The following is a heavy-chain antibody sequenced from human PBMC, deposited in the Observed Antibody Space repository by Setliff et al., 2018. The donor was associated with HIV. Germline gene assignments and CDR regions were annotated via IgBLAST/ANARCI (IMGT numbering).Heavy chain of an antibody. CDR3: ARANYYDSSGYGY. Sequence: HPGGSLRLSCSASGFIFSKSCMSWVRQAPGKGLEWVANIKQDGSEKYYVDSVKGRFTISRDNAKNSLYLQMNSLRAEDTAVYYCARANYYDSSGYGYWGQGTLGTAPQ. J-gene: IGHJ4*02. D-gene: IGHD3-22*01. V-gene: IGHV3-7*03. CDR1: GFIFSKSC. CDR2: IKQDGSEK.